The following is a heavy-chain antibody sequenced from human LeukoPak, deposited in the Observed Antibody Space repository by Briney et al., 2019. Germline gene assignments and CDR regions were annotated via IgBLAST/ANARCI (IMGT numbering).Heavy chain of an antibody. J-gene: IGHJ5*02. CDR3: ARALFPARFDP. D-gene: IGHD3-10*01. CDR2: IYHSGST. V-gene: IGHV4-38-2*02. CDR1: GYSISSGYY. Sequence: SETLSLTCTVSGYSISSGYYWGWIRQPPGKGLEWIGSIYHSGSTYYNPSLKSRVTISVDTSKNQFSLKLSSVTAADTAVYYCARALFPARFDPWGQGTLSPSPQ.